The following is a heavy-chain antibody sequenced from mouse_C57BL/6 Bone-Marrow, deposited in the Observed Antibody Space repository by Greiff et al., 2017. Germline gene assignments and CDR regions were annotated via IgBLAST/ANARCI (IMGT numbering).Heavy chain of an antibody. D-gene: IGHD1-1*01. J-gene: IGHJ1*03. CDR3: ARGGYYGSSPHWYFDV. V-gene: IGHV3-6*01. Sequence: VQLKESGPGLVKPSQSLSLTCSVTGYSITSGYYWNWIRQFPGNKLEWMGYISYDGSNNYNPSLKNRISITRDTSKNQFFLKLNSVTTEDTATYYCARGGYYGSSPHWYFDVWGTGTTVTVSS. CDR1: GYSITSGYY. CDR2: ISYDGSN.